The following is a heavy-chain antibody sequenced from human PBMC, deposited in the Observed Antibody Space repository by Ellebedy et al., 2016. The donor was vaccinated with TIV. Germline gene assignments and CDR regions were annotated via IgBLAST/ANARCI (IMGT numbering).Heavy chain of an antibody. V-gene: IGHV3-23*01. D-gene: IGHD5-12*01. Sequence: GGSLRLXXAASGFTFSSYAMSWVRQAPGKGLEWVSAISGSGGSTYYADSVKGRFTISRENSKNTLYFQLNSLRAEDTAVYYCARVLTMADYFWYGMDVWGQGTKVTVSS. J-gene: IGHJ6*02. CDR1: GFTFSSYA. CDR3: ARVLTMADYFWYGMDV. CDR2: ISGSGGST.